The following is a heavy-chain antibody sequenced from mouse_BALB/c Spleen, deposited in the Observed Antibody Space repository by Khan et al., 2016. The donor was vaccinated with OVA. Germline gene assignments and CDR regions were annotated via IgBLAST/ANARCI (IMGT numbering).Heavy chain of an antibody. CDR3: ARDYWGVLAY. V-gene: IGHV14-3*02. CDR1: GFNIKDTY. CDR2: IDPANGNT. D-gene: IGHD1-1*01. Sequence: EVKLEESGAELVKPGASVKLSCTASGFNIKDTYMHWVKQRPEQGLEWIGRIDPANGNTKYDPKFQAKATLTADTSSNTAYLQLSSLTSEDTAVYYCARDYWGVLAYWGQGTLVTVSA. J-gene: IGHJ3*01.